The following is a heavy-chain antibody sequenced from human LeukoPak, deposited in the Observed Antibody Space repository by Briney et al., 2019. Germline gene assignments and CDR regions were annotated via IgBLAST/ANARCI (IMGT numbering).Heavy chain of an antibody. J-gene: IGHJ4*02. CDR3: GNQCSGGICPEN. CDR1: GFRFTSYR. D-gene: IGHD2-15*01. Sequence: PGGSLRLPCAASGFRFTSYRMTWVRQAPGKGLEWVGNIGQDGSVKNYADSVKGWFTISRDNAKNSVFLQMNSLRAEDTAFYYCGNQCSGGICPENWGRGTLVTVSS. V-gene: IGHV3-7*01. CDR2: IGQDGSVK.